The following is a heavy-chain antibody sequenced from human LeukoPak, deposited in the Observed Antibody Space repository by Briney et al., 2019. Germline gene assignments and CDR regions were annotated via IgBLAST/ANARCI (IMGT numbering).Heavy chain of an antibody. J-gene: IGHJ4*02. V-gene: IGHV3-23*01. D-gene: IGHD3-10*01. CDR2: ISGSGGST. CDR3: AKAMVRGVIIKYDY. Sequence: GGSLRLSCAASGFTFSSYAMSWVRQAPGKGLEWVSAISGSGGSTYYADSVKGRFTISRDNSKNTLYLQMNSLRAEDTAVYYCAKAMVRGVIIKYDYWGQGTLVTVS. CDR1: GFTFSSYA.